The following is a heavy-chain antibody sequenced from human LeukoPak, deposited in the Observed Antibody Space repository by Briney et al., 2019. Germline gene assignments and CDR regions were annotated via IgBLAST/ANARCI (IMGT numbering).Heavy chain of an antibody. V-gene: IGHV3-48*01. CDR1: GFTFSSYS. D-gene: IGHD1-26*01. CDR3: ARDGPVEEGAITDY. Sequence: GGSLRLSCAASGFTFSSYSMNWVRQAPGKGLEWVSYISSSSSTIYYADSVKGRFTISRDNAKNSLYLQMNSLRAEDTAVYYCARDGPVEEGAITDYWGQGTLVTVSS. CDR2: ISSSSSTI. J-gene: IGHJ4*02.